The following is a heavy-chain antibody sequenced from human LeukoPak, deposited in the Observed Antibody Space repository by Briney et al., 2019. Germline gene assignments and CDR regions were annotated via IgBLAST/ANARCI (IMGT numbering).Heavy chain of an antibody. CDR3: TTAPGVTFDI. Sequence: GGSLRLSCAASGVNFNNAWMNWVRQAPGKGLEWVGRIKSMTHGGTIDYTAPVKGRFTISRDDSRNMLFLQMNGLKTEDTAVYYCTTAPGVTFDIWGQGTMVTVSS. J-gene: IGHJ3*02. CDR2: IKSMTHGGTI. V-gene: IGHV3-15*07. CDR1: GVNFNNAW.